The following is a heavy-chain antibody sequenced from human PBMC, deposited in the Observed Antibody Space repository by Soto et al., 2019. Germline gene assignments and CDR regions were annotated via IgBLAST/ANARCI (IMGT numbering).Heavy chain of an antibody. D-gene: IGHD6-19*01. CDR2: IYSGGST. CDR1: GFTVSSNY. V-gene: IGHV3-53*01. J-gene: IGHJ4*02. Sequence: GGSLRLSCAASGFTVSSNYMSWVRQAPGKGLEWVSVIYSGGSTYYADSVKGRFTISRHNSKNTLYLQMNSLRAEDTAVYYCAKEGEHSSGWANFDYWGQGTLVTVSS. CDR3: AKEGEHSSGWANFDY.